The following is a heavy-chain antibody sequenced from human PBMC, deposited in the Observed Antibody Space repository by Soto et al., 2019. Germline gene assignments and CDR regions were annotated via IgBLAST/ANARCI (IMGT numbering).Heavy chain of an antibody. D-gene: IGHD5-12*01. J-gene: IGHJ2*01. Sequence: QVQLVESGGGLVKPGGSLRLSCAASRFTFSDYYMTWIRQAPGRGLEWVSYISSTSTYTNYADSVKGRFTISRDNAKNSLYLQMNSLRAEDTAVYYCARDDSGYAGYFDLWGRGTLVTVSS. CDR3: ARDDSGYAGYFDL. V-gene: IGHV3-11*05. CDR2: ISSTSTYT. CDR1: RFTFSDYY.